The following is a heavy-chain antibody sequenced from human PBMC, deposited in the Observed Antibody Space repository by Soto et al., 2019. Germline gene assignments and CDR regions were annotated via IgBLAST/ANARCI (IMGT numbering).Heavy chain of an antibody. CDR1: GGSINSGGYC. CDR2: ISYGGSI. CDR3: SRGILV. Sequence: QVQLQESGPGLVKPSQTLSLTCTVSGGSINSGGYCWSWIRQHPGKGLDWIGCISYGGSISYNPSLKSRFTISVDTSKNPFSLKLTSVTAADTAVYYCSRGILVWGQGALITVSS. J-gene: IGHJ4*02. V-gene: IGHV4-31*03. D-gene: IGHD5-18*01.